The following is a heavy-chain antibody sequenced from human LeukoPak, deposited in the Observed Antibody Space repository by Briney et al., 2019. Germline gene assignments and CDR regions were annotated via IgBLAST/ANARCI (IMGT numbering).Heavy chain of an antibody. D-gene: IGHD5/OR15-5a*01. CDR1: GHPLSRYW. J-gene: IGHJ4*02. Sequence: PGVSVTLSCAASGHPLSRYWMLWVRQAPGKARVWVSRISYDGSITLYGDCVEPRFTIYRDNAKSTVFLQMNSLRVEDTAVYFCVRRYYEYNVYDRLFDFWGQGILVSVSS. CDR2: ISYDGSIT. CDR3: VRRYYEYNVYDRLFDF. V-gene: IGHV3-74*01.